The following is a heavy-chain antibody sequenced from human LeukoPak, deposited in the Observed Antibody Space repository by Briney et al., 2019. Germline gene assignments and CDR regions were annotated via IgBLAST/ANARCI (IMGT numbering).Heavy chain of an antibody. Sequence: GGSLRLSCAASGFTFSNYWMHWVRQAPGKGQVWVSRIHSDGSTTIYADSVKGRFTISRGNAKNSLYLQMNSLRAEDTAVYYCARSTRLAVAGPDAFDIWGQGTMVTVSS. CDR3: ARSTRLAVAGPDAFDI. V-gene: IGHV3-74*01. J-gene: IGHJ3*02. CDR1: GFTFSNYW. CDR2: IHSDGSTT. D-gene: IGHD6-19*01.